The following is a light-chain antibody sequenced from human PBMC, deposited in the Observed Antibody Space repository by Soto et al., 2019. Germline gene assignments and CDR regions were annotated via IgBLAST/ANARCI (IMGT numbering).Light chain of an antibody. J-gene: IGKJ1*01. CDR1: QTVYSW. V-gene: IGKV1-5*03. CDR2: EAS. Sequence: DIQMTQSPSTVSASVGDRVTITCRASQTVYSWLAWYQQKPGKAPKLLISEASTLQSGVPSRFAGSGSGTEFTLAISRLQPDDFAVFYCQQYGSSITVGQGTKVDSK. CDR3: QQYGSSIT.